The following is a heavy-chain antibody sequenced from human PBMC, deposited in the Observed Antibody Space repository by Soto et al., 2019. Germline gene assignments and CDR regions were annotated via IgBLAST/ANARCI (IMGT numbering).Heavy chain of an antibody. V-gene: IGHV3-30*09. D-gene: IGHD3-16*02. CDR1: GFPLSSYV. CDR2: ISYDGSQA. Sequence: QGQLAGSGGGVVQPGMSLRLSCVASGFPLSSYVMNWVRQAPGKGLEWVAVISYDGSQAEYADSAKGRFVISRDNSKDTVHLQMNSLRDEDTGLYYCARKIGYHYCYGMELWGPGTTVTVSS. CDR3: ARKIGYHYCYGMEL. J-gene: IGHJ6*02.